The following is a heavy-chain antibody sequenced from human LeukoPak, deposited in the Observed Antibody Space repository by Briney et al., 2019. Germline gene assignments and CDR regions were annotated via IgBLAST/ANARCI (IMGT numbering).Heavy chain of an antibody. Sequence: GGSLRLSCAASGFSFSTYWMSWVRRAPGKGLEWVANIKKDGSEKYYVDAVKGRFTISRDNAKTSLYLQMNSLRAEDTAVYYCAGSSGSNWFDPWGQGTLVTVSS. CDR1: GFSFSTYW. D-gene: IGHD6-19*01. CDR3: AGSSGSNWFDP. V-gene: IGHV3-7*01. CDR2: IKKDGSEK. J-gene: IGHJ5*02.